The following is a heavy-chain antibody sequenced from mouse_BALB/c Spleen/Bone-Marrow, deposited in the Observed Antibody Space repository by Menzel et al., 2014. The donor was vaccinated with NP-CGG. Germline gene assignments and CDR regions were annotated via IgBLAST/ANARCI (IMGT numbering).Heavy chain of an antibody. Sequence: VQLQQSGPGLMKPSQSLSLTCTVTGYSITSAYAWNWIRQFPGDKLEWMGYITSSGHTSYNPSLKSRISITRDTSKNQFFLQLNSVTTEDTATYFCARSGNFFDYWGQGTTLTVSS. V-gene: IGHV3-2*02. D-gene: IGHD3-1*01. CDR1: GYSITSAYA. J-gene: IGHJ2*01. CDR3: ARSGNFFDY. CDR2: ITSSGHT.